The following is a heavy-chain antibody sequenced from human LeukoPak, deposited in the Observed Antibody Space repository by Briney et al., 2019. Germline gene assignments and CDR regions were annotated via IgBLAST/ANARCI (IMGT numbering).Heavy chain of an antibody. V-gene: IGHV4-34*01. CDR1: GGSFSGYY. Sequence: SETLSLTCAVYGGSFSGYYWSWIRQPPGKGLEWIGEINHSGSTNYNPSLKSRVTISVDTSKNQFSLKLSSVTAADTAVYYCVRVTGYYYYYYGMDVWGQGTTVTVSS. J-gene: IGHJ6*02. D-gene: IGHD3-9*01. CDR2: INHSGST. CDR3: VRVTGYYYYYYGMDV.